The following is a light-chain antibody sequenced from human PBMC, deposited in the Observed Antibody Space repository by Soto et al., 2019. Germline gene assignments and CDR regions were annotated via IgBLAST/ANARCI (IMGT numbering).Light chain of an antibody. Sequence: DIQMTQSPSTLSASVGDRVTITCLASQSISSWLAWYQQKPGKAPKLLIYKASSLESGVPSRFRGSGSGTELTLTISSLQPDDFATYYCQQYNSYPLDFGPGTKVNI. CDR1: QSISSW. J-gene: IGKJ3*01. CDR2: KAS. CDR3: QQYNSYPLD. V-gene: IGKV1-5*03.